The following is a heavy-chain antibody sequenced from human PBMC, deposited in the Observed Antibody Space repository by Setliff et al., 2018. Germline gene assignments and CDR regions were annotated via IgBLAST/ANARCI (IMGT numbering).Heavy chain of an antibody. V-gene: IGHV4-34*01. CDR2: INHSGNT. Sequence: SETLSLTCAASGGSFSDYYWTWIRQPPGKGLEWNGEINHSGNTKSTPSPKSRVTITVNPSKNQFYLKLNSVTAADTAEYYCARGRNVAARLFDSWGQGTLVTVSS. J-gene: IGHJ4*02. CDR3: ARGRNVAARLFDS. CDR1: GGSFSDYY. D-gene: IGHD6-6*01.